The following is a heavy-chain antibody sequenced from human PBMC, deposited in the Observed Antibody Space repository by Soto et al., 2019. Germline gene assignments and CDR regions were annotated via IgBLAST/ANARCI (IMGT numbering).Heavy chain of an antibody. V-gene: IGHV1-8*01. D-gene: IGHD6-6*01. CDR3: ARRGLSSSSTFRYLYYGMDV. Sequence: QVQLVQSGAEVKKPGASVKVSCKASGYTFTSDDINWVPQATRQGLEWMVWMNPNSGNTGYAQKFQGRVTMTRNTFISTAYLVLSSLRYDDTAVYYCARRGLSSSSTFRYLYYGMDVCCQGSTVTVSS. CDR1: GYTFTSDD. CDR2: MNPNSGNT. J-gene: IGHJ6*02.